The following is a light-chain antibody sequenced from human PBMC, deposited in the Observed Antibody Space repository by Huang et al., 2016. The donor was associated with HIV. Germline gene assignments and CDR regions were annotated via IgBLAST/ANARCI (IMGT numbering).Light chain of an antibody. CDR3: QQYNTSPTT. CDR2: GAS. V-gene: IGKV3-15*01. Sequence: EIIMTQFPATLSLSPGERATHSCRASQSVATQSAWYQQKPGQAPRLLIFGASNRATGVPDRFSGSGSGTEFTLTISSLQSEDFAVYYCQQYNTSPTTFGPGTRVDVK. J-gene: IGKJ3*01. CDR1: QSVATQ.